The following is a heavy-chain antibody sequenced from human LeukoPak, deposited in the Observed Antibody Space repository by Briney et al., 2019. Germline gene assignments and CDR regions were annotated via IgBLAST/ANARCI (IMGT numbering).Heavy chain of an antibody. CDR2: IYYSGST. D-gene: IGHD1-26*01. J-gene: IGHJ4*02. Sequence: PSETLSLTCTVSGGSISSYYWSWIRQPPGKGLEWIGYIYYSGSTNYNPSLKSRVTISVDTSKNQFSLKLSSVTAADTAVYYCARDNLPVGATFDYWGQGTLVTVSS. V-gene: IGHV4-59*01. CDR3: ARDNLPVGATFDY. CDR1: GGSISSYY.